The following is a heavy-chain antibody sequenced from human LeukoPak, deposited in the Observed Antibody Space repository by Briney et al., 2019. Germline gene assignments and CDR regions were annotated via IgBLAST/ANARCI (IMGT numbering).Heavy chain of an antibody. J-gene: IGHJ4*02. CDR1: GYSFISYW. V-gene: IGHV5-51*01. CDR3: ARGHYDYPYFDY. Sequence: GESLKISCKGSGYSFISYWIVWVRQMPGKGQEWMGVIYPGDSDTRYSPSFQGQVTISADKSISTAHLQWSSLKAADTAMYYCARGHYDYPYFDYWGQGTLVTVSS. CDR2: IYPGDSDT. D-gene: IGHD3-3*01.